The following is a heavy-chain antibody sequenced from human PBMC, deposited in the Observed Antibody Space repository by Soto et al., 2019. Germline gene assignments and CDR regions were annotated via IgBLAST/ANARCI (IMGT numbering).Heavy chain of an antibody. Sequence: ASVKVSCTASGGTFSSYAISWVRQAPGQGLEWMGGIIAIYGTTNYAQKFQGRVTITRDTSTSTAYMELSSLRSGDTAVYYCARDPLMITFGKDLYYYYGMDVWGQGTTVTVSS. D-gene: IGHD3-16*01. CDR3: ARDPLMITFGKDLYYYYGMDV. J-gene: IGHJ6*02. V-gene: IGHV1-69*05. CDR2: IIAIYGTT. CDR1: GGTFSSYA.